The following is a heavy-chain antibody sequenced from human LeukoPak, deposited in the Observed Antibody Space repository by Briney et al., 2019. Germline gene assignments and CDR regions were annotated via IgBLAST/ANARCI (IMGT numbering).Heavy chain of an antibody. CDR2: TYYRSKWYT. Sequence: SQTLSLTCAISGDSDSSNSAAWNWVRQSPSRGLEWLGRTYYRSKWYTDYAKSVKSRITINPDTSKNQFSLQVNSVTPEDTAVYYCARGSSRIYYYDSSGYSHAFDYWGQGILVTVSS. CDR1: GDSDSSNSAA. D-gene: IGHD3-22*01. CDR3: ARGSSRIYYYDSSGYSHAFDY. V-gene: IGHV6-1*01. J-gene: IGHJ4*02.